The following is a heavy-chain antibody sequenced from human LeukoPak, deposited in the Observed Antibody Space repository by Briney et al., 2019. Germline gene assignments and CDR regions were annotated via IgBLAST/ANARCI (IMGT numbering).Heavy chain of an antibody. CDR1: GFTFSSYE. D-gene: IGHD4-17*01. CDR2: ISSSGSTI. V-gene: IGHV3-48*03. J-gene: IGHJ4*02. CDR3: ARTEYGDYSLPSGY. Sequence: RGSLRLSCAASGFTFSSYEMNWVRQAPGKGLEWVSYISSSGSTIYYADSVKGRFTISRDNAKNSLYLQMNSLRAEDTAVYYCARTEYGDYSLPSGYWGQGTLVTVSS.